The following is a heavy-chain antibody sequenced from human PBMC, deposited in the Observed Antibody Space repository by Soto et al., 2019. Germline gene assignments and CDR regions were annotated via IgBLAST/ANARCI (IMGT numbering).Heavy chain of an antibody. D-gene: IGHD2-21*01. Sequence: EVQLVESGGGLVQPGGSLRLSCAASGFTFSIYWMHWVRQAPGKGLVWVSRMNMDGSRTRYADFAKGRFTISRDDAKSTVYLQMSNLRAEDTAVYYCVRGDGDRYDGHGYLGRHWGQGTLVTVSS. CDR1: GFTFSIYW. V-gene: IGHV3-74*01. J-gene: IGHJ4*02. CDR2: MNMDGSRT. CDR3: VRGDGDRYDGHGYLGRH.